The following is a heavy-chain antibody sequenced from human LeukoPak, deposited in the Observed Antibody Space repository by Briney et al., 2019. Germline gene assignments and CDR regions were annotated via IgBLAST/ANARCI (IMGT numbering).Heavy chain of an antibody. V-gene: IGHV1-2*02. CDR1: GYTFTGYY. D-gene: IGHD3-22*01. CDR2: INPNSGGT. Sequence: ASVKVSCKASGYTFTGYYMHWVRQAPGQGLEWMGWINPNSGGTNYAQKLQGRVTKTTDTSTSTADMELRSLRSDDTAVYYCARDPNTYYYDTSGYYCDYWGQGTLVTVSS. CDR3: ARDPNTYYYDTSGYYCDY. J-gene: IGHJ4*02.